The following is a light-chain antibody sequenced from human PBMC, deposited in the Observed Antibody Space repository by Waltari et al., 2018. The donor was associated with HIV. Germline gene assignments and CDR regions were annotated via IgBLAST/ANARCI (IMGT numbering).Light chain of an antibody. CDR1: QNVGAF. J-gene: IGKJ1*01. Sequence: DIRLTQSPSTLSASAGDRVAITCRAGQNVGAFLAGYKQKPGKPPKLLIFQASILEGGVPSRFSGSVSGSDFTLTINGLQSDDFATYYCHQYASFSGTFGQGTKVEL. CDR2: QAS. V-gene: IGKV1-5*03. CDR3: HQYASFSGT.